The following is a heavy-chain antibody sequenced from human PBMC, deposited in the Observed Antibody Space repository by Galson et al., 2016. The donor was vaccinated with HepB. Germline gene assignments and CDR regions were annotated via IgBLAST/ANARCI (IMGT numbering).Heavy chain of an antibody. D-gene: IGHD2-21*02. CDR2: TFPGDSDT. CDR1: GYSFASYW. V-gene: IGHV5-51*01. CDR3: TRLRFFAAAYDFYCMDV. Sequence: QSGAEVKKPGESLKISCKGSGYSFASYWIGWVRQMPGKGLEYMGITFPGDSDTTYSPSFQGQVTISVDKSISTAYLPWSSLEASDTAMYYCTRLRFFAAAYDFYCMDVWGQGTTVTVSS. J-gene: IGHJ6*02.